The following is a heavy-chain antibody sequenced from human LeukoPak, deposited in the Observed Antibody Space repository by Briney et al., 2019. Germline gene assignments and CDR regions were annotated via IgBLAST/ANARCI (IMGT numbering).Heavy chain of an antibody. CDR1: GFTFSNYW. CDR3: ARDHGRYCSGGSCYFGGFFEY. D-gene: IGHD2-15*01. V-gene: IGHV3-7*03. J-gene: IGHJ4*02. CDR2: IKQDGSEK. Sequence: GGSLRLSCAASGFTFSNYWMSWVRQAPGKGLEWVANIKQDGSEKYYVGSVKGRFTISRDNAKDSLYLQMNGLRAEDTAVYYCARDHGRYCSGGSCYFGGFFEYWGQGTLGTVSS.